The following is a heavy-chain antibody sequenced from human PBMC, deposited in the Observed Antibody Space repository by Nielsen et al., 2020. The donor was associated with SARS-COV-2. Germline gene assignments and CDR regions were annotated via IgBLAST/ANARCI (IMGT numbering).Heavy chain of an antibody. J-gene: IGHJ3*02. CDR3: ARALGTAMVPGAFDI. V-gene: IGHV4-34*09. Sequence: SETLSLTCAVYGGSFSGYYWSWIRQPPGKGLEWIGYIYYSGSTYYNPSLKSRVTISVDTSKNQFSLKLSSVTAADTAVYYCARALGTAMVPGAFDIWGQGTMVTVSS. CDR1: GGSFSGYY. D-gene: IGHD5-18*01. CDR2: IYYSGST.